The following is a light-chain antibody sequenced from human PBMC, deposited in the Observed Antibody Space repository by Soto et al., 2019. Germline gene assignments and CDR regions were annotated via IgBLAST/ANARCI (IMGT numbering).Light chain of an antibody. Sequence: EIVLTQSPGTLSLSPGERATLSCTASQSISGSYLAWYQQKPGQAPRLLIYGASSRATGIPDRFSGSGSGTDFTLTISRLEPEDFAVYYCQQYGSSPWTFGQGTKVDI. CDR1: QSISGSY. V-gene: IGKV3-20*01. CDR2: GAS. CDR3: QQYGSSPWT. J-gene: IGKJ1*01.